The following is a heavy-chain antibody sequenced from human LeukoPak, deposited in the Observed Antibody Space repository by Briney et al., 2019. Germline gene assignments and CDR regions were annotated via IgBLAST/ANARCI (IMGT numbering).Heavy chain of an antibody. Sequence: ASVKVSCKASGYTFTGYYMHWVRQAPGQGLEWMGWINPNSGGTNYAQKFQGRVTMTRDTSISTAYMELSRLRSDDTAVYYCARACFGELRNWFDPWGQGTLVTVSS. J-gene: IGHJ5*02. CDR2: INPNSGGT. CDR1: GYTFTGYY. V-gene: IGHV1-2*02. CDR3: ARACFGELRNWFDP. D-gene: IGHD3-10*01.